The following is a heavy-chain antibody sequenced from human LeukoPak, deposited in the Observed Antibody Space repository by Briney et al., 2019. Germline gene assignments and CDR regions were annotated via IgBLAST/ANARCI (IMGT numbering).Heavy chain of an antibody. J-gene: IGHJ4*02. V-gene: IGHV3-48*02. D-gene: IGHD6-25*01. CDR3: ARYHYSSGRMFDY. Sequence: PGGSLRLSCAASGFPFSTYSMKWVRQAPGKGLEWISYIDSSGTTIYYADSVKGRFTVSRDNAKNSLYLQVSSLSDEDTAVYYCARYHYSSGRMFDYWGQGTLVTVSS. CDR2: IDSSGTTI. CDR1: GFPFSTYS.